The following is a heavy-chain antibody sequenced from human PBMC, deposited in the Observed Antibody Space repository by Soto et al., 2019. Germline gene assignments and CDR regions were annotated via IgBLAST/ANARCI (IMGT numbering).Heavy chain of an antibody. CDR2: VNNDGTDT. Sequence: EVQLVESGGGLVQPGGSLRLSCAASGFTFSNYWMYWVRQAPGKGLVWVSRVNNDGTDTTHADSVKGRFTISRDNAENTLYLQINSLRAADTAVYYCARGGLQHALDVWGQGSTVTGSS. V-gene: IGHV3-74*03. CDR3: ARGGLQHALDV. D-gene: IGHD6-13*01. J-gene: IGHJ6*02. CDR1: GFTFSNYW.